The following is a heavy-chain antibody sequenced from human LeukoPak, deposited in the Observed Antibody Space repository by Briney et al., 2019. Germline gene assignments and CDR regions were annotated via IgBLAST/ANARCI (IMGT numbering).Heavy chain of an antibody. CDR1: GYSLSSGYY. J-gene: IGHJ4*02. Sequence: SETLSLTCAVSGYSLSSGYYWGWIRQPPGKGLEWIGSIYHDGSTYYNPSLKSRVTISIDTSNNHFSLKLSSVTAADTAVYYCASVGRFAGPDYWGQGTLITVSS. D-gene: IGHD6-13*01. CDR2: IYHDGST. V-gene: IGHV4-38-2*01. CDR3: ASVGRFAGPDY.